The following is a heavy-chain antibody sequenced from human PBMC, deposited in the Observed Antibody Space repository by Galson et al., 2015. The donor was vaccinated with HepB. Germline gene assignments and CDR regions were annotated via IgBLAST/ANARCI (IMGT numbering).Heavy chain of an antibody. V-gene: IGHV3-9*01. Sequence: SLRLSCAASGFTFDDYAMHWVRQAPGKGLEWISYITWNGGSVGYADSVKGRFTVSRDNAKSSLYLQMNSLRVEDTAHYYCAKEAFDSSGHYSEYFDLWGQGALVTVSS. CDR1: GFTFDDYA. CDR3: AKEAFDSSGHYSEYFDL. J-gene: IGHJ4*02. CDR2: ITWNGGSV. D-gene: IGHD3-22*01.